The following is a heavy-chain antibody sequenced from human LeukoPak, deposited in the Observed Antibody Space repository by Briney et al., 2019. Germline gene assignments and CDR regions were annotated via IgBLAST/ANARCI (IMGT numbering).Heavy chain of an antibody. D-gene: IGHD1-26*01. CDR2: ANHSGRT. Sequence: SETLSLTCAVYGGSFRGYYWSWIRQAPGKGLEWIGEANHSGRTNYNPSLKSRVTISVDTSKNQFSLKLSSVTAADTAVYYCARGDSSVGLNYWGQGTLVTVSS. V-gene: IGHV4-34*01. CDR3: ARGDSSVGLNY. J-gene: IGHJ4*02. CDR1: GGSFRGYY.